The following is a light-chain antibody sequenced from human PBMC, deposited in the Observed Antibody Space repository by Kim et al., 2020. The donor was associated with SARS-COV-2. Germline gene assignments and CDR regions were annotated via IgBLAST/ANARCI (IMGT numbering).Light chain of an antibody. CDR2: GTS. J-gene: IGKJ4*01. CDR1: VSVCGD. Sequence: ENATPSREAPVSVCGDLAWYKQRPGQALRVLIYGTSTRATVIPDRFSGSGSGTEFTLTINRLQPVDFAVYYCQQYDKSPLTFGGGTKVDIK. V-gene: IGKV3-15*01. CDR3: QQYDKSPLT.